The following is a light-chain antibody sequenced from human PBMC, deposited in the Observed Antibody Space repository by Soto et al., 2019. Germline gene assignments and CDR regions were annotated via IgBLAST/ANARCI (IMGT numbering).Light chain of an antibody. V-gene: IGLV1-40*01. CDR3: QSYDSSLSVFV. J-gene: IGLJ1*01. CDR2: GNN. Sequence: QAVVTQPPSVSGAPGQRVTISCTGSSSNIGAGFGVHWYQQLPGTAPKLLIYGNNNRPSGVPDRFSGSKSGTSASLAITGLQAEDEADYYCQSYDSSLSVFVFGTVTKVTVL. CDR1: SSNIGAGFG.